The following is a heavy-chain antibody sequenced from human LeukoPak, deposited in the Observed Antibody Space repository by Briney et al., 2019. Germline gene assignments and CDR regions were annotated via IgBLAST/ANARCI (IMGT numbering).Heavy chain of an antibody. J-gene: IGHJ4*02. CDR3: ARGHVYYYGSGSLNY. D-gene: IGHD3-10*01. CDR1: GYTFTGYY. Sequence: GASVKVSCKAPGYTFTGYYMRWVRQAPGQGLEWMGWINPNSGGTNYAQKFQGRVTMTRDTSISTAYMELSRLRSDDTAVYYCARGHVYYYGSGSLNYWGQGTLVTVSS. V-gene: IGHV1-2*02. CDR2: INPNSGGT.